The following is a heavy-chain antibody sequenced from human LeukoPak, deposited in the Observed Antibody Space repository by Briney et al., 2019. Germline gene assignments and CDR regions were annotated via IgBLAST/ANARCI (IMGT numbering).Heavy chain of an antibody. J-gene: IGHJ4*02. CDR1: GFTFSSYG. CDR3: AKPGHSSSWYLSGYFDY. D-gene: IGHD6-13*01. CDR2: IRYDGSNK. V-gene: IGHV3-30*02. Sequence: PGGSLRLSCAASGFTFSSYGMHWVRQAPGKGLEWVAFIRYDGSNKYYADSVKGRFTISRDNSKNTLYLQMNSLRAEDTAVYYCAKPGHSSSWYLSGYFDYWGQGTLVTVSS.